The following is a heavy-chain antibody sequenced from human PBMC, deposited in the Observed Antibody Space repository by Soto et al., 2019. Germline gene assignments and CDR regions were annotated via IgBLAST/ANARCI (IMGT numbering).Heavy chain of an antibody. CDR3: ATVRRYSSSWSYLHY. D-gene: IGHD6-13*01. CDR2: IIPILGIA. CDR1: GGTFSSYT. V-gene: IGHV1-69*02. Sequence: SVKVSCKASGGTFSSYTISWVRQAPGQGLEWMGRIIPILGIANYAQKFQGRVTMTEDTSTDTAYMELSSLRSEDTAVYYCATVRRYSSSWSYLHYWGRG. J-gene: IGHJ4*02.